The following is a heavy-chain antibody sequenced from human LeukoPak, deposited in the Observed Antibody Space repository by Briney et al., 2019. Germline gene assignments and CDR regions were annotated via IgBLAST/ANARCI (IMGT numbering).Heavy chain of an antibody. CDR2: VCPSGGST. CDR1: GYTFTSDF. CDR3: AREREGTYYFDY. Sequence: ASVKVSCKASGYTFTSDFMHWVRQAPGQVLEWVGVVCPSGGSTTYAQKFQGRVTMTRDTSTSTVYVELTSLSSEDTAVYYCAREREGTYYFDYWGQGTLVTVSS. D-gene: IGHD1-26*01. J-gene: IGHJ4*02. V-gene: IGHV1-46*01.